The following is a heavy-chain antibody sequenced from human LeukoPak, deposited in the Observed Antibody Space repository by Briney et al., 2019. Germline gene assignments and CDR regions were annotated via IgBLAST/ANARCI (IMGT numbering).Heavy chain of an antibody. V-gene: IGHV3-23*01. CDR1: GFTFSKSA. CDR2: ISDSGDDT. CDR3: AKDSKKSSVYNSPAY. J-gene: IGHJ4*02. Sequence: PGGSLRLSCAASGFTFSKSAMSWVRQAPGKGLEWVSAISDSGDDTYYADSVEGRFTISRDNSKNTLYLQMNSLRPEDTALYYCAKDSKKSSVYNSPAYWGQGILVTVSS. D-gene: IGHD2/OR15-2a*01.